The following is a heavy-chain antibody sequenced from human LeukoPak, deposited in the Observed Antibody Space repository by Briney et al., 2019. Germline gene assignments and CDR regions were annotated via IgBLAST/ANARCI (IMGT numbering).Heavy chain of an antibody. CDR3: ARGQFYCSSTSCYGANWFDP. CDR1: GYTFTSYD. D-gene: IGHD2-2*01. Sequence: GASVKVSCKASGYTFTSYDINWVRQATGQGLEWMGWMNPNSGNTGYAQKFQGRVTITRNTPISTAYMELSSLRSEDTAVYYCARGQFYCSSTSCYGANWFDPWGQGTLVTVSS. CDR2: MNPNSGNT. V-gene: IGHV1-8*03. J-gene: IGHJ5*02.